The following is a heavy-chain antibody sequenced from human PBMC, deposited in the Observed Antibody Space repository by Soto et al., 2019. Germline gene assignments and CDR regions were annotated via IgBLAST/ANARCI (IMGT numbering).Heavy chain of an antibody. J-gene: IGHJ4*02. CDR2: TSGSGSTI. V-gene: IGHV3-48*03. D-gene: IGHD3-22*01. CDR1: GVNFGGYE. CDR3: VRGSRDYYDSSGFEY. Sequence: PGGSLILSWESSGVNFGGYEMNWVRQDPGKGLEWVSHTSGSGSTIYYADFLKGRFTIYRDNAKNSLYLQMNSLRAEDTAVYYCVRGSRDYYDSSGFEYWGQGTLVNVSS.